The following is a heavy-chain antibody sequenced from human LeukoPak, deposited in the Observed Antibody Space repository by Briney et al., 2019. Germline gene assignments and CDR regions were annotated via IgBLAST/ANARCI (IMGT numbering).Heavy chain of an antibody. CDR3: AREGSNFDY. J-gene: IGHJ4*02. D-gene: IGHD1-26*01. V-gene: IGHV4-39*02. CDR1: GGSLSSSSYY. CDR2: IYYSGST. Sequence: SETLSLTCTVSGGSLSSSSYYWGWIRQPPGKGLEWIGSIYYSGSTYYNPSLKSRVTISVDTSKNQFSLKLSSVTAADTAVYYCAREGSNFDYWGQGTLVTVSS.